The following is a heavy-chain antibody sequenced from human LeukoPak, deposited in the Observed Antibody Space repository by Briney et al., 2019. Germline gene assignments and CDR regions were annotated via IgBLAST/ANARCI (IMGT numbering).Heavy chain of an antibody. CDR2: IYNSEST. J-gene: IGHJ4*02. Sequence: SETLSLTCAVYGGSSIGSNWSWIRQPPGKGREGMGEIYNSESTIYNLSLNSRVTVSVDTSKSQFSLNLTSVTAADTAVYYCVRAYDYWGQGNLVTVSS. CDR1: GGSSIGSN. V-gene: IGHV4-34*01. CDR3: VRAYDY.